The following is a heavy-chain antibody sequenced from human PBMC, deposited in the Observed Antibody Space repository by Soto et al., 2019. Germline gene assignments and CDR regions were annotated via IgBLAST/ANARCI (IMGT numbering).Heavy chain of an antibody. J-gene: IGHJ3*02. CDR1: GGSISSYY. Sequence: PSETLSLTCTVSGGSISSYYWSWIRQPAGKGLEWIGRIYTSGSTNYNPSLKSRVTMSVDTSRNQFSLKLSSVTAADTAVYYCARDYSSGWERYAFDIWGQGTMVTVSS. D-gene: IGHD6-19*01. V-gene: IGHV4-4*07. CDR3: ARDYSSGWERYAFDI. CDR2: IYTSGST.